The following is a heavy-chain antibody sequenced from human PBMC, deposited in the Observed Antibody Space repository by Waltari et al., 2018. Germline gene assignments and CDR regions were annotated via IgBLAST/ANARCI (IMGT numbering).Heavy chain of an antibody. J-gene: IGHJ5*02. CDR2: IIPILGIA. CDR3: APDSMSIAAPQGNWFDP. CDR1: GGTFSRYA. V-gene: IGHV1-69*10. D-gene: IGHD6-6*01. Sequence: QVQLVQSGAEVKKPGSSVKVSCKASGGTFSRYAISWVRQSPGQGLEWMGGIIPILGIANYAQKFQGRVTITADKSTSTAYMELSSLRSEDTAVYYCAPDSMSIAAPQGNWFDPWGQGTLVTVSS.